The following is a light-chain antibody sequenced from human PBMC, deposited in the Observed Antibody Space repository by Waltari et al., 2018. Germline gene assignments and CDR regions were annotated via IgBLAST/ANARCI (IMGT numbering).Light chain of an antibody. CDR1: SSDVGTSDH. CDR2: DVS. Sequence: QSALTQPASVSGSPGQSITISCSGTSSDVGTSDHVSWYQQHPGKAPKLIIYDVSGWPAGVSYRFSGSKSGNMASLTISGLQAEDEADYYCSSHSSSATLVFGTGTTVTVL. J-gene: IGLJ1*01. V-gene: IGLV2-14*03. CDR3: SSHSSSATLV.